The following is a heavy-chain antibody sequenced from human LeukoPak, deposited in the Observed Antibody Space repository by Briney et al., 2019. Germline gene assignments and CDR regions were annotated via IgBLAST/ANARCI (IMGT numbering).Heavy chain of an antibody. J-gene: IGHJ4*02. CDR3: ARVRYCSGGSCPLPDN. CDR1: GYTFTSYA. CDR2: INAGNGNT. D-gene: IGHD2-15*01. Sequence: ASVKVSCKASGYTFTSYAMHWVRQAPGQRLEWMGWINAGNGNTKYSQKFQGRVTITRDTSASTAYMELSSLRSEDTAVYYCARVRYCSGGSCPLPDNWGQGTLVTVSS. V-gene: IGHV1-3*01.